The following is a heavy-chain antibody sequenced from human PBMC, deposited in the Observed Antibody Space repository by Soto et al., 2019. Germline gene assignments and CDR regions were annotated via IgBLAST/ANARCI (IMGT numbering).Heavy chain of an antibody. V-gene: IGHV1-3*01. CDR1: GYTFTSYA. J-gene: IGHJ5*02. CDR3: ARDLEVGWYNWFDP. D-gene: IGHD6-19*01. Sequence: QVKLVQSGAEVKKPGASVKVSCKASGYTFTSYAMHWVRQAPGQRLEWMGWINAGNGNTKYSQKFQGRVTITRDTSASTAYMELSSLRSEDTAVYYCARDLEVGWYNWFDPWGQGTLVTVSS. CDR2: INAGNGNT.